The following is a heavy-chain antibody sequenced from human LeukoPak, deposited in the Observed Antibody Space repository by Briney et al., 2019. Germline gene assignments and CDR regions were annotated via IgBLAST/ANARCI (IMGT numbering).Heavy chain of an antibody. CDR3: ARHSPPYTVMGYYYMDV. CDR1: GYSLSSGYY. D-gene: IGHD4-11*01. J-gene: IGHJ6*03. V-gene: IGHV4-38-2*01. CDR2: IYHTGST. Sequence: SETLSLTCAVSGYSLSSGYYWGWIRQPPGKGLEWIGSIYHTGSTYYNPSLKSRVTMSVDTSKNQLSLKLSSVTAADTAVYYCARHSPPYTVMGYYYMDVWGKGTTVTASS.